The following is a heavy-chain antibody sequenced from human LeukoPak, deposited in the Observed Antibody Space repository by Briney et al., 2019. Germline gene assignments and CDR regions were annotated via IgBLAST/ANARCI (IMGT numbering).Heavy chain of an antibody. Sequence: SETLSLTCTVSGGSISSVAYYWGWIRQPPGKGLEWIATIHNTGSTYYNPSLKSRITISIDASRNQISLELNSVTAADTAIYYCAKSQLGVPHDYWGQGTLVTVSS. V-gene: IGHV4-39*01. J-gene: IGHJ4*02. CDR2: IHNTGST. CDR1: GGSISSVAYY. CDR3: AKSQLGVPHDY. D-gene: IGHD3-3*01.